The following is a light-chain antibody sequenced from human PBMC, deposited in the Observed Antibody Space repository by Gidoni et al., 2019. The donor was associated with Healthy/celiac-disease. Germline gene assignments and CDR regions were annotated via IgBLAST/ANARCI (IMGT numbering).Light chain of an antibody. J-gene: IGKJ5*01. V-gene: IGKV1-39*01. CDR1: QSISSY. CDR2: AAS. CDR3: QQSYSTPPH. Sequence: DIQMTQSPSSLSASVGDRVTITSRASQSISSYLNWYQQKPVKAPKLLIYAASSLQSGVPSRFSGSGSGTDFTLTISSLQPEDFATYYCQQSYSTPPHFXQXTRLEIK.